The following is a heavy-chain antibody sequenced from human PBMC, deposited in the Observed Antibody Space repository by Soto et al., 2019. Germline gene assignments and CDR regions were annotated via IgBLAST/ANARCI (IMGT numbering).Heavy chain of an antibody. CDR2: ISGSGGST. CDR3: ANAAVAGYAEYFQH. Sequence: EVQLLESGGGLVQPGGSLRLSCATSGFTFSSYAMSWVRQAPGKGLEWVSAISGSGGSTYYADSVKGRFTISRYNSKNTLYLQMNSLRAEDTAVYYCANAAVAGYAEYFQHWGQGTLVTVSS. V-gene: IGHV3-23*01. J-gene: IGHJ1*01. CDR1: GFTFSSYA. D-gene: IGHD6-19*01.